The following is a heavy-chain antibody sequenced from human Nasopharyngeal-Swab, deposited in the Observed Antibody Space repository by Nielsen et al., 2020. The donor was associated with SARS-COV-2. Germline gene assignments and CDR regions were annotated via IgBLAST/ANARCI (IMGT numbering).Heavy chain of an antibody. CDR2: ISGSGDTT. J-gene: IGHJ4*02. CDR3: ARDSYYGDQNFDY. D-gene: IGHD4-17*01. V-gene: IGHV3-23*01. Sequence: GGSLRLSCAASGFTFSSYAMTWVRQAPGKGLEWVSIISGSGDTTYYADSVKDRFTISRDNAKNSLYLQMNSLRAEDTAVYYCARDSYYGDQNFDYWGQGTLVTVSS. CDR1: GFTFSSYA.